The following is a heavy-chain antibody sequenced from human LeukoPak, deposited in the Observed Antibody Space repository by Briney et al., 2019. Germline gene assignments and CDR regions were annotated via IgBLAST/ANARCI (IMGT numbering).Heavy chain of an antibody. J-gene: IGHJ5*02. CDR1: GGSISSGDYY. CDR2: IYYSETT. V-gene: IGHV4-30-4*08. CDR3: ARGKSGYYYLNWFDP. D-gene: IGHD3-22*01. Sequence: PSQTLSLTCTVSGGSISSGDYYWSWIRQPPGKGLEWIGHIYYSETTYYNPSLRSRVTISVDTSKNQFSLKVNSVTATDTAVYYCARGKSGYYYLNWFDPWGQGTLVTVSS.